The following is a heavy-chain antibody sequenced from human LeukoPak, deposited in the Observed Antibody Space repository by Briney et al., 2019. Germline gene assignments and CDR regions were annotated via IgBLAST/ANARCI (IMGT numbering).Heavy chain of an antibody. Sequence: GGSLRLSCAASGFTFSSYRMSWVRQAPGKGLEWVANIKQDGSEKYYVDSVKGRFTISRDNAKSSLYLQMNSLRAEDTAVYYCARVSPYIYYFDYWGQGTLVTVSS. CDR1: GFTFSSYR. CDR2: IKQDGSEK. CDR3: ARVSPYIYYFDY. D-gene: IGHD3-16*01. V-gene: IGHV3-7*01. J-gene: IGHJ4*02.